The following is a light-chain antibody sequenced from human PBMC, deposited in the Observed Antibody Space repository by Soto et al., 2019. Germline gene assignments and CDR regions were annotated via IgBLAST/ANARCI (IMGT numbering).Light chain of an antibody. J-gene: IGKJ1*01. Sequence: DIQMTQSPSSLSTSVGDRGTITCRASQGISNYLAWYQQKPGKVPKLLIYAASTSQSGVPSRFSGSGSGTDFTLTISSLQPEDVATYYCQKYNSAPWTFGQGTKVDIK. V-gene: IGKV1-27*01. CDR1: QGISNY. CDR3: QKYNSAPWT. CDR2: AAS.